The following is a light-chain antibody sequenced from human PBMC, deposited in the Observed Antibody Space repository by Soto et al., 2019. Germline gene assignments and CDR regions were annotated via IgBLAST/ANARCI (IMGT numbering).Light chain of an antibody. CDR1: QSINTV. J-gene: IGKJ1*01. Sequence: DTQMTQSPSTLSASVGDRVTITCRASQSINTVLAWYQQRPGRAPKLLIYKASSLKSAVPSRFSGSGSGTEFTLTISSLQPDDFATYYCQRYDTYFPTFGQGTKVEIK. CDR2: KAS. V-gene: IGKV1-5*03. CDR3: QRYDTYFPT.